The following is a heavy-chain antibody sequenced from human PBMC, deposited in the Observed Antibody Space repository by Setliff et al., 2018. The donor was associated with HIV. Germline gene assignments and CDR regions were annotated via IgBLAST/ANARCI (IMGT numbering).Heavy chain of an antibody. CDR2: INPDTGGT. CDR3: ASCMAGHYYYYMDV. D-gene: IGHD6-19*01. CDR1: GYTFTDYY. V-gene: IGHV1-2*02. J-gene: IGHJ6*03. Sequence: ASVKVSCKASGYTFTDYYIHWVRQAPGQGLEWMGWINPDTGGTNSAQRFQGRVTMTRDMSITTAYMELSSLKSDDTAMYYCASCMAGHYYYYMDVGGKGTTVTVSS.